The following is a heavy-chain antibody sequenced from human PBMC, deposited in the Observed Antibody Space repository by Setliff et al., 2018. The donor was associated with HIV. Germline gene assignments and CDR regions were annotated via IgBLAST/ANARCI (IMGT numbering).Heavy chain of an antibody. CDR3: ASRAWLDS. CDR2: IHPTGHI. Sequence: SETLSLTCVAYGGSLSSYYWNWIRQTPGKGLEWIGEIHPTGHINYNPSYKSRVTVSLDTSKNTLCLQMDSLRAEDTAVYYCASRAWLDSWGQGTLVTVSS. V-gene: IGHV4-34*01. CDR1: GGSLSSYY. J-gene: IGHJ5*01.